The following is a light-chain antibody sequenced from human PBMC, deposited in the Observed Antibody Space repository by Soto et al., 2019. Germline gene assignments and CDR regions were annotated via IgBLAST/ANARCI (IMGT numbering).Light chain of an antibody. J-gene: IGKJ1*01. Sequence: EIVLTQSPGTLFLSPGERATLSCRASQSVSSSYLAWYQQKPGQAPRLLIYGASSRATGIPDRFSGSGSGTDFTLTISRLEPEDFAVYYCQQYGRTFGQGTKVDIK. CDR2: GAS. V-gene: IGKV3-20*01. CDR3: QQYGRT. CDR1: QSVSSSY.